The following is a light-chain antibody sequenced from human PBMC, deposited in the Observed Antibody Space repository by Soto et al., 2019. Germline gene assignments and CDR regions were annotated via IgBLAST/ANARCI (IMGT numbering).Light chain of an antibody. CDR3: SSYASSGAVV. V-gene: IGLV2-14*01. Sequence: QSALTQPASVSGSPGQPITISCTGTSSDVGAYNYVSWYQLHPGKAPKLMIYEVNNRPSGVSHRFSGSKSGNTASLTFSGLQPEDDAHYYCSSYASSGAVVFGGGTKVTVL. CDR2: EVN. CDR1: SSDVGAYNY. J-gene: IGLJ3*02.